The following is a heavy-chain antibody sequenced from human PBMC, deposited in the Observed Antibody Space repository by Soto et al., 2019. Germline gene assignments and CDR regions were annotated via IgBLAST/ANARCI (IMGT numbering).Heavy chain of an antibody. V-gene: IGHV3-66*01. J-gene: IGHJ6*02. Sequence: PGGSLRLSCAASGFDASVNFMTWVRQAPGRGLEWVSVINNAGTTFYADSVKGRFTISGDESKNTLYLQMNSLRVEDTAIYYCVRKNYYWGRDVWGQGTAVTVSS. CDR2: INNAGTT. CDR3: VRKNYYWGRDV. CDR1: GFDASVNF.